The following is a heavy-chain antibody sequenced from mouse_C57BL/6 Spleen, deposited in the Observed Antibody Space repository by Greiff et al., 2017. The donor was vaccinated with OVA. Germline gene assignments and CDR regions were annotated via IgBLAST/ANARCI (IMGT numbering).Heavy chain of an antibody. CDR3: ARTYFDV. CDR1: GYTFTSYD. Sequence: QVQLKESGPELVKPGASVKLSCKASGYTFTSYDINWVKQRPGQGLEWIGWIYPGDGSTKYNEKFKGKATLTVDTSSSTAYMELHSLTSEDSAVYFCARTYFDVWGTGTTVTVSS. V-gene: IGHV1-85*01. CDR2: IYPGDGST. J-gene: IGHJ1*03.